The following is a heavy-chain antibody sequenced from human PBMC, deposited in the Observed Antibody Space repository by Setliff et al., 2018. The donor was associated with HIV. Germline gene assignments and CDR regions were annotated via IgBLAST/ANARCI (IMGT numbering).Heavy chain of an antibody. CDR2: IYYSGST. V-gene: IGHV4-39*01. CDR1: GGSIRSSSFY. J-gene: IGHJ4*02. D-gene: IGHD5-18*01. Sequence: SETLSLTCTVSGGSIRSSSFYWGWIRRPPGKGLEWIASIYYSGSTYYNSSLKSRVTISVDTSKNQFSLKLSSVTATDTAVYYCARHAIVDTAGRGFDYWGQGTLVTVSS. CDR3: ARHAIVDTAGRGFDY.